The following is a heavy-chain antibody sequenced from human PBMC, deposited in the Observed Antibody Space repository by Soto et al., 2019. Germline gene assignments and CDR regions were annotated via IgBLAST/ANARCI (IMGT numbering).Heavy chain of an antibody. CDR2: ISGSGGRT. CDR3: AKQGANFGEEDYQIYFYYVMDV. J-gene: IGHJ6*02. D-gene: IGHD3-3*01. CDR1: GFTFSSDA. Sequence: PGWSLRLSCEASGFTFSSDAMNWVRQAPGKGLEWVSVISGSGGRTYYADSVRGRFTISRDNAKNTLSLQMNSLRAEDTAVYYWAKQGANFGEEDYQIYFYYVMDVGVQGTTLT. V-gene: IGHV3-23*01.